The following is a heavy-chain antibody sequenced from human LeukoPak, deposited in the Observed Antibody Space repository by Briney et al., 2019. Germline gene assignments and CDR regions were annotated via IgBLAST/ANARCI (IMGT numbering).Heavy chain of an antibody. CDR3: ARDQYSSSWYGTYYYMDV. J-gene: IGHJ6*03. V-gene: IGHV1-2*02. D-gene: IGHD6-13*01. CDR1: GYNFNGYY. Sequence: ASVKVSCKASGYNFNGYYMHWVRQAPGQGLEWMGWINPNSGGTNYAQKFQGRVTMTRDTSISTAYMELSRLRSDDTAVYYCARDQYSSSWYGTYYYMDVWGKGTTVTISS. CDR2: INPNSGGT.